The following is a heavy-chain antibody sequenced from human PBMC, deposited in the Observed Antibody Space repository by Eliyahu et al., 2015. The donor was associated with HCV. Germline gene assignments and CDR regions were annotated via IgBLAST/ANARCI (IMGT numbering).Heavy chain of an antibody. Sequence: QVQLVQSGSEVRKPGASVKVSCKASGYTFTDHYMHWVRQAPGQGLEWMGWINPDSGGTNYAQKFQGWVTMTRDTSISTVYMELSRLRSDDTAVYYCARDRDRNGWGFDPWGQGTLVTVSS. CDR1: GYTFTDHY. D-gene: IGHD6-19*01. CDR3: ARDRDRNGWGFDP. J-gene: IGHJ5*02. CDR2: INPDSGGT. V-gene: IGHV1-2*04.